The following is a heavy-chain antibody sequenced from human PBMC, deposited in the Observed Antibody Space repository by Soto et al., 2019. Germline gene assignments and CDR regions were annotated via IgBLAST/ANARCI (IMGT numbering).Heavy chain of an antibody. D-gene: IGHD5-18*01. CDR1: GGFLNNYY. CDR3: ARTLWVETTVNVDY. CDR2: IPYPGRT. Sequence: QVQLQESGPGLVKPSETLSLTCTVSGGFLNNYYWSWIRQPPGKGLEWIGYIPYPGRTTYNPSLESRLTLSIDTSKNQFSLRLSSVTAADTAVYYCARTLWVETTVNVDYWGQGTRVTVSS. V-gene: IGHV4-59*01. J-gene: IGHJ4*02.